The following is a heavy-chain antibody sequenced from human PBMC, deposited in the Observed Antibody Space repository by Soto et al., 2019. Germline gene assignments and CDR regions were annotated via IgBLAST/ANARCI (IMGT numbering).Heavy chain of an antibody. CDR2: IYYSGST. Sequence: SETLSLTCTVSGGSISSSSYYWGWIRQPPGKGLEWIGSIYYSGSTYYNPSLKSRVTISVDTSKNQFSRKLSSVTAADTAVYYCARHDGVAGTPPYFDYWGQGTLVTVSS. V-gene: IGHV4-39*01. D-gene: IGHD6-19*01. J-gene: IGHJ4*02. CDR1: GGSISSSSYY. CDR3: ARHDGVAGTPPYFDY.